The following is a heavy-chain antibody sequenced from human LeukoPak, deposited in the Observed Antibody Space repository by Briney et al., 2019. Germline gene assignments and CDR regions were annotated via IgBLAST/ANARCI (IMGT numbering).Heavy chain of an antibody. CDR2: IYTSGST. V-gene: IGHV4-61*02. CDR1: GNSISSGDDY. D-gene: IGHD5-18*01. Sequence: SETLSLTCTVSGNSISSGDDYWSWIRQPAGKGLEWIGRIYTSGSTNYNPSLKSRVTISVDTSKNQFSLKLSSVTAADTAVYYCARSSAWIQLWFYYYYYMDVWAKGPRSPSP. J-gene: IGHJ6*03. CDR3: ARSSAWIQLWFYYYYYMDV.